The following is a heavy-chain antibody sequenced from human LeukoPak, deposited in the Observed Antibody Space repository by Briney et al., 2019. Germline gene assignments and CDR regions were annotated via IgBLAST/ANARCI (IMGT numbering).Heavy chain of an antibody. J-gene: IGHJ4*02. Sequence: GGSLRLSCAASGFTFSSYAMSWVRQARGKGLEWVSAISGSGGSTYYAGSVKGRFTISRDNSKNTLYLQMNSLRAEDTGVYFCAKRVVLIRVILVGFHKEAYYFDTWGQGALVTVSS. CDR3: AKRVVLIRVILVGFHKEAYYFDT. D-gene: IGHD3-22*01. V-gene: IGHV3-23*01. CDR1: GFTFSSYA. CDR2: ISGSGGST.